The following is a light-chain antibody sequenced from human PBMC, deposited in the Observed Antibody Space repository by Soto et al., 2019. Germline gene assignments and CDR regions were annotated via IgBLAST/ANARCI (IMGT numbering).Light chain of an antibody. J-gene: IGKJ1*01. V-gene: IGKV3-20*01. CDR3: QQYSNWPPWT. Sequence: EIVLTQAPGTLSLSPGERATLSCSASQSVSSNYLTWFQQKPGQAPRLLIYGASTRATGIPPRFSGSGSGTDFTLTIGSLQSEDFAVYYCQQYSNWPPWTFGQGTKVDI. CDR1: QSVSSNY. CDR2: GAS.